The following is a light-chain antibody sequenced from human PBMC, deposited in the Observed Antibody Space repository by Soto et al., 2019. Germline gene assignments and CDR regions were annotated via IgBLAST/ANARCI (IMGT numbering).Light chain of an antibody. J-gene: IGLJ1*01. CDR1: SSDVGAYDF. CDR2: DVN. CDR3: SSYTTGSAGV. Sequence: QSVLTQPASVSGSPGQSIAMSCTGTSSDVGAYDFVSLYQQHPGKAPKLLIYDVNNRPSGISSRYSGSMSGNTASLTISGLQAEHEAEDGFSSYTTGSAGVYGTATKVTVL. V-gene: IGLV2-14*03.